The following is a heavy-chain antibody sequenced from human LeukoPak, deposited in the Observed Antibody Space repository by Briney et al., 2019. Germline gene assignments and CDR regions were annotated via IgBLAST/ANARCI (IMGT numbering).Heavy chain of an antibody. V-gene: IGHV1-46*01. D-gene: IGHD2-15*01. CDR1: GYTFTGYY. J-gene: IGHJ5*02. Sequence: ASVKVSCKASGYTFTGYYMHWVRQAPGQGLEWMGIINPSGGSTSYAQKFQGRVTMTRDTSTSTVYMELSSLRSEDTAVYYCARDGVVVAAIGGSWFDPWGQGTLVTVSS. CDR3: ARDGVVVAAIGGSWFDP. CDR2: INPSGGST.